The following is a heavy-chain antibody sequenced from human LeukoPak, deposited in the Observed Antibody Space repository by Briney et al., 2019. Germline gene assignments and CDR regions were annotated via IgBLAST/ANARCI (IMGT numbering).Heavy chain of an antibody. Sequence: GGSLRLSCAASGFTFSSYAMHWVRQAPGKGLEWVAVISYDGSNKYYADSVKGRFTISRDNAKNSLYLQMNSLRAEDTAVYYCARDWSIAAAGRDLSYWGQGTLVTVSS. V-gene: IGHV3-30-3*01. D-gene: IGHD6-13*01. CDR1: GFTFSSYA. CDR2: ISYDGSNK. J-gene: IGHJ4*02. CDR3: ARDWSIAAAGRDLSY.